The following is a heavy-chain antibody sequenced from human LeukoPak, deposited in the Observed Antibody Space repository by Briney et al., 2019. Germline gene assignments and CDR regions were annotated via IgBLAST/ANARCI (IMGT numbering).Heavy chain of an antibody. CDR3: ARLAEYYYDSSGYPNLSSLIDY. J-gene: IGHJ4*02. CDR1: GGSISSDNYF. Sequence: NPSETLSLTCTVSGGSISSDNYFWGCIRQPPGKGLEWIGSIYYSGSTHYNPSLKSRVTISVDTSKNQFSLKLSSVTAADTAVYYCARLAEYYYDSSGYPNLSSLIDYWGQETLVTVSS. CDR2: IYYSGST. D-gene: IGHD3-22*01. V-gene: IGHV4-39*01.